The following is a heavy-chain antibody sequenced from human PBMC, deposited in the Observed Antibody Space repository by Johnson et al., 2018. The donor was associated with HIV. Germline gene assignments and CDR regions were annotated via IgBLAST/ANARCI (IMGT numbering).Heavy chain of an antibody. Sequence: QVQLVESGGGVVQPGGSLRLSCAASGFTFSSYAMHWVRQAPGKGLEWVAVISYDGNNKYYADSVKGRFTISRDNSKNTLYLQMNSLRAEDTALYYCAKDPGKWSDFWSGFFFDAFDIWGQGTMVTVSS. CDR1: GFTFSSYA. V-gene: IGHV3-30*04. D-gene: IGHD3-3*01. CDR3: AKDPGKWSDFWSGFFFDAFDI. J-gene: IGHJ3*02. CDR2: ISYDGNNK.